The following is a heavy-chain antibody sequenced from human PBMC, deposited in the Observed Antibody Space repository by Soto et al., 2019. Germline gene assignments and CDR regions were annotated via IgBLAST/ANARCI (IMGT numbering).Heavy chain of an antibody. V-gene: IGHV1-69*13. J-gene: IGHJ5*02. CDR3: ASSTYYDFWSGSPKPNWFDP. CDR1: GGTFSSYA. D-gene: IGHD3-3*01. CDR2: TIPIFGTA. Sequence: SVKVSCKASGGTFSSYAIGWVRQAPGQGLEWMGGTIPIFGTANYAQKFQGRVTINADESTSTAYMELSSLRSEDTAVYYCASSTYYDFWSGSPKPNWFDPWGQGTLVTVSS.